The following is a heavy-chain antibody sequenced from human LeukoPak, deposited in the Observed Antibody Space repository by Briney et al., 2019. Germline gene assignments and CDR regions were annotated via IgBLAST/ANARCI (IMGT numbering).Heavy chain of an antibody. J-gene: IGHJ3*02. CDR2: IIPIFGTA. CDR3: ARGRDGTADAFDI. D-gene: IGHD1-14*01. Sequence: GSSVKVSCKASGGTFSSYAISWVRQAPGQGLEWMGGIIPIFGTANYAQKFQGRVTITTDESTSTAYMELSSLRSEDTAVYYCARGRDGTADAFDIWGQGAMVTVSS. CDR1: GGTFSSYA. V-gene: IGHV1-69*05.